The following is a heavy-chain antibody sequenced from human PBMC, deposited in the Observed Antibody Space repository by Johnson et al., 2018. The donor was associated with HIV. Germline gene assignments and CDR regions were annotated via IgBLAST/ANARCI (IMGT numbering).Heavy chain of an antibody. J-gene: IGHJ3*02. CDR2: ISWNSDSI. D-gene: IGHD3-10*01. CDR1: GFTFDDYA. V-gene: IGHV3-9*01. CDR3: AKDMVVRENGAFDI. Sequence: VQLVESGGGLVQPGRSLRLSCAASGFTFDDYAMHWVRQAPGTGLAWVSGISWNSDSIGYADSVKGRFTISRDNAKNSLYLQMNSLRAEDTALYYCAKDMVVRENGAFDIWGQGTMVTVSS.